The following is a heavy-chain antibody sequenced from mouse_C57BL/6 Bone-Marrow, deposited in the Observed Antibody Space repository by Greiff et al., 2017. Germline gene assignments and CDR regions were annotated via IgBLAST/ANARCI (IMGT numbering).Heavy chain of an antibody. CDR2: IWSGGST. J-gene: IGHJ3*01. CDR1: GFSLTSYG. Sequence: QVQLKESGPGLVQPSQSLSITCTVSGFSLTSYGVHWVRQSPGKGLEWLGVIWSGGSTDYNAAFIYRLSISKDNSKSQVFFKMNSLQADDTAIYYCARMKDLEAWFAYWGQGTLVTVSA. V-gene: IGHV2-2*01. CDR3: ARMKDLEAWFAY.